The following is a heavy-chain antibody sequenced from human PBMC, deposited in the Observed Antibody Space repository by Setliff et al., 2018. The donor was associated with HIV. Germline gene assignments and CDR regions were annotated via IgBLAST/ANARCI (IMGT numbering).Heavy chain of an antibody. D-gene: IGHD3-9*01. J-gene: IGHJ6*03. CDR1: GFTFSNYW. CDR3: ARDLYFYYYMDV. CDR2: ISSSSSYI. V-gene: IGHV3-21*01. Sequence: PGGSLRLSCVVSGFTFSNYWMNWVRQAPGKGLEWVSSISSSSSYIYYADSVKGRFTISRDDAKNSLYLQMNSLRAEDTAVYYCARDLYFYYYMDVWGKGTTVTVSS.